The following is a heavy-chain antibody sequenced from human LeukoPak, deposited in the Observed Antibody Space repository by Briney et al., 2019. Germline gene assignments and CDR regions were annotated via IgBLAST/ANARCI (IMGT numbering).Heavy chain of an antibody. D-gene: IGHD2-15*01. CDR2: ISVYNGNT. CDR3: ARGYCSGGRCYDILNYQYGMDV. J-gene: IGHJ6*02. CDR1: GYTFTSYG. V-gene: IGHV1-18*01. Sequence: GASVKVSCKASGYTFTSYGVSWVRQAPGQGPEWMGWISVYNGNTNYAQRLQGRVTMTTDTSTSTAYMELRSMRSDDTGVYYCARGYCSGGRCYDILNYQYGMDVWGQGTTVTVSS.